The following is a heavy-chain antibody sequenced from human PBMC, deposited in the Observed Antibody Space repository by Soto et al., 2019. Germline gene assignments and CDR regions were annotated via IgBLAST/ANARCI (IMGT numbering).Heavy chain of an antibody. CDR2: ISAYNGNT. CDR3: ARDSELLGAFDI. CDR1: GYTVTSYG. Sequence: QVQLVQSGTEVKKRGASVKVSCKASGYTVTSYGIRWVRQAPVQGLEWMGWISAYNGNTNYAQKLQGRVAMTTDTSTSTAYMELRSLRSDDTAVYYCARDSELLGAFDIWGQGTMVTVSS. V-gene: IGHV1-18*01. D-gene: IGHD1-26*01. J-gene: IGHJ3*02.